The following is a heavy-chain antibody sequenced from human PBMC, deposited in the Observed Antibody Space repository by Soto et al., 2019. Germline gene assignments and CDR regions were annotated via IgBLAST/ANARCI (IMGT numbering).Heavy chain of an antibody. CDR3: AKSGGGGSYHSNGFDY. Sequence: EVQLLESGGGLVQPGGSLRLSCAASGFTFSSYAMSWVRQAPGKGLEWVSAISSSGGSTYYADSVKGRFTISRDNSKNTLYLQMNSLRAEDTAVYYCAKSGGGGSYHSNGFDYWGQGTLVTVSS. CDR2: ISSSGGST. V-gene: IGHV3-23*01. J-gene: IGHJ4*02. CDR1: GFTFSSYA. D-gene: IGHD1-26*01.